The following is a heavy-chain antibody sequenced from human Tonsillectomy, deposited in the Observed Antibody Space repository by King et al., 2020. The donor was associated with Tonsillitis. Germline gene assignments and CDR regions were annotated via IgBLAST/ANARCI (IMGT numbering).Heavy chain of an antibody. D-gene: IGHD2-2*01. J-gene: IGHJ4*02. Sequence: VQLVESGSELKKPGASVKVSCKASGYTFTSYAMNWVRQAPGQGLEWMGWINTNTGNPTYAQGLTGRFVFSLDTSVTTAYLQISSLKAEDTAVYYCAREFKRDCSSTSCHFLYWGQGTLVTVSS. CDR2: INTNTGNP. CDR3: AREFKRDCSSTSCHFLY. CDR1: GYTFTSYA. V-gene: IGHV7-4-1*02.